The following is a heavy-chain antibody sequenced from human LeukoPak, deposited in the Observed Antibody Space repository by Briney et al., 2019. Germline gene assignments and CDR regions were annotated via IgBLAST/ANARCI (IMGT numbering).Heavy chain of an antibody. CDR2: ISSSGSTI. D-gene: IGHD3-10*02. CDR1: GFSFSNSY. Sequence: GGSLRLSCAASGFSFSNSYMSWIRQAPGKGLEWVSYISSSGSTIYYADSVKGRFTISRDNAKNSLYLQMNSLRAEDTAVYYCAELGITMIGGVWGKGTTVTISS. J-gene: IGHJ6*04. CDR3: AELGITMIGGV. V-gene: IGHV3-11*04.